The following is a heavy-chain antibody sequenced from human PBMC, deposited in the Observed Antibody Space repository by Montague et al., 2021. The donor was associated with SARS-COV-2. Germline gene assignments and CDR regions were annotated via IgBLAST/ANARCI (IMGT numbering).Heavy chain of an antibody. Sequence: SLRLSCAASGFTFSSYWMSWVRQTPGKGLEWVANIKPDGGEKHYXDPVKGRFTISRDNAKNSLNLQMDSLRAEDTALYYCARDSRIVGATGGMDVWGQGTTVIVSS. CDR3: ARDSRIVGATGGMDV. V-gene: IGHV3-7*03. CDR1: GFTFSSYW. D-gene: IGHD1-26*01. J-gene: IGHJ6*02. CDR2: IKPDGGEK.